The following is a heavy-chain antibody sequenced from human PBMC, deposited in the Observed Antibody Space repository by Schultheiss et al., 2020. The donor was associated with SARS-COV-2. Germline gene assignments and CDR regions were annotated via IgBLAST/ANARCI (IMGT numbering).Heavy chain of an antibody. CDR1: GGSISSYY. Sequence: SETLSLTCTVSGGSISSYYWSWIRQPPGKGLEWIGYIYYSGSTYYNPSLKSRVTISVDTSKNQFSLKLSSVTAADTAVYYCAKPRIGYCSGGSCPAAFDYWGQGTLVTVSS. D-gene: IGHD2-15*01. J-gene: IGHJ4*02. CDR3: AKPRIGYCSGGSCPAAFDY. CDR2: IYYSGST. V-gene: IGHV4-59*01.